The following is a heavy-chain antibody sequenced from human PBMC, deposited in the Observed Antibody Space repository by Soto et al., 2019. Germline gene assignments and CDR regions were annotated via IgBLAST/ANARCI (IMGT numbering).Heavy chain of an antibody. CDR1: GFTFSNYA. V-gene: IGHV3-23*01. CDR2: ISDGGGYT. CDR3: AKDHFGSGSYRFDY. D-gene: IGHD3-10*01. Sequence: GGSLRLSCAASGFTFSNYAMNWVRQAPGKGLEWVSGISDGGGYTYYADSVKGRFTISRDNSKNTLYLQMTSLRAEDTAVYHCAKDHFGSGSYRFDYWGQGTLVTVSS. J-gene: IGHJ4*02.